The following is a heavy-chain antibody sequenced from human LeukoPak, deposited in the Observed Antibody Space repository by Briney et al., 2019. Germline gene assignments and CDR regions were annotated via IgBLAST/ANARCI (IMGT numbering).Heavy chain of an antibody. J-gene: IGHJ4*02. CDR1: GYTFTSYA. Sequence: ASVKVSCKASGYTFTSYAMHWVRQAPGQRLEWMGWINAGNGNTKYSQKFQGRVTITRDTSAGTAYMELSSLRSEDTAVYYCARDFWWFGELLSYFDYWGQGTLVTVSS. CDR3: ARDFWWFGELLSYFDY. V-gene: IGHV1-3*01. CDR2: INAGNGNT. D-gene: IGHD3-10*01.